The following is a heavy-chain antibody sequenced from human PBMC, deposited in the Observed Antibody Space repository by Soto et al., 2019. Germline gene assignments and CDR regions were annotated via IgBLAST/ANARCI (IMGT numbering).Heavy chain of an antibody. CDR1: GGSISSGGYY. Sequence: LSLTCTVSGGSISSGGYYWSWIRQHPGKGLEWIGYIYYSGSTYYNPSLKSRVTISVDTSKNQFSLKLSSVTAADTAVYYCARDVGYYYDSRPRDAFDIWGQGTMVTVSS. J-gene: IGHJ3*02. V-gene: IGHV4-31*03. CDR2: IYYSGST. CDR3: ARDVGYYYDSRPRDAFDI. D-gene: IGHD3-22*01.